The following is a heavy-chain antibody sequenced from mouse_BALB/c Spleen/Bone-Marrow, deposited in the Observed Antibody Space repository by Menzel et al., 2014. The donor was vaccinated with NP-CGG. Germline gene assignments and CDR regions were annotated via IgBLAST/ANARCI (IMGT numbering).Heavy chain of an antibody. CDR2: IWTGGTT. J-gene: IGHJ2*01. Sequence: QVQLQQSGPGLVAPSQSLSIPCTVSGFSLTSYGVHWVRQPPGKGLEWLGVIWTGGTTNYDSALMSRLSISKDNSESQVFLKMKSLQTDDTAIYYCARDYGSRHYFDYWGQGTTLTVSS. CDR3: ARDYGSRHYFDY. CDR1: GFSLTSYG. D-gene: IGHD1-1*01. V-gene: IGHV2-9*02.